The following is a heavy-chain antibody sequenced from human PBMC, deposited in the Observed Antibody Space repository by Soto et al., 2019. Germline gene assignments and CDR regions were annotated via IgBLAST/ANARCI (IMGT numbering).Heavy chain of an antibody. J-gene: IGHJ5*02. CDR1: GGSISSYY. Sequence: QVQLQESGPGLVKPSETLSLTCTVSGGSISSYYWSWIRQPPGKGLEWIGYIYYSGSTNYNPSLKSRVTISVDTSKNQFSLKLSSVTAADTAVYYCARTHRTRYYYDRSGRNWFDPWGQGTLVTVSS. V-gene: IGHV4-59*01. CDR2: IYYSGST. CDR3: ARTHRTRYYYDRSGRNWFDP. D-gene: IGHD3-22*01.